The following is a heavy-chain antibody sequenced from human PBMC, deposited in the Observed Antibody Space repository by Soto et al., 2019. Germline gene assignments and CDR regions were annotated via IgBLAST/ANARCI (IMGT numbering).Heavy chain of an antibody. V-gene: IGHV5-51*01. CDR2: MYPGTSDI. J-gene: IGHJ6*02. CDR1: GYKFSNLW. D-gene: IGHD6-25*01. Sequence: GESLKISCKGSGYKFSNLWLGWVRQMPGKGLECIGVMYPGTSDIRYSPSFQGQVTISADNSISTAYLHWNSLKASDTALYYRATQRDFYYGMDAWGQGTTVTVSS. CDR3: ATQRDFYYGMDA.